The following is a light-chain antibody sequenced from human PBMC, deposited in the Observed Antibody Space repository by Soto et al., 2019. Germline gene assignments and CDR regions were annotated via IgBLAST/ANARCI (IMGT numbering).Light chain of an antibody. J-gene: IGKJ4*01. CDR2: KAS. Sequence: DIQMTQSPSTLSASVGDRVTITCRASQSISSWLAWYQQEPGKAPKLLIYKASSLEGGVPSRFSGSGSGTDFTLTISSLQPDDFSTYYFQQYHSYSLTFGRGTKVDIK. V-gene: IGKV1-5*03. CDR3: QQYHSYSLT. CDR1: QSISSW.